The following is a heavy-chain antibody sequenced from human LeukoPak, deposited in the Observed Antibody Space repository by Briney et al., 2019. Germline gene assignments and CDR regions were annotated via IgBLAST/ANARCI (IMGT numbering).Heavy chain of an antibody. CDR1: GYTFTGHY. Sequence: ASVKVSCKASGYTFTGHYIHWVRQAPGQGLEWMGFINPNSGGTNYAQKFQGRVTMTRDTSVSTAYMELSRLTSDDTAVYYCVRVGHTSGWDFDYWGQGTLVTVS. CDR3: VRVGHTSGWDFDY. D-gene: IGHD6-19*01. V-gene: IGHV1-2*02. CDR2: INPNSGGT. J-gene: IGHJ4*02.